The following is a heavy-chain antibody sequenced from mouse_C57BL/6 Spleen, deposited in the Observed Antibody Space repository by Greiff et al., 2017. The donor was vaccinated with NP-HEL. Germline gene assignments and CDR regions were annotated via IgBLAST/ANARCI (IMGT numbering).Heavy chain of an antibody. V-gene: IGHV1-72*01. D-gene: IGHD1-1*01. CDR2: IDPNSGGT. J-gene: IGHJ1*03. CDR3: ARGYYGSSYHYWYFDV. CDR1: GYTFTSYW. Sequence: QVQLQQPGAELVKPGASVKLSCKASGYTFTSYWMHWVKQRPGRGLEWIGRIDPNSGGTKYNEKLKSKATLTVDKPSSTAYMQLSSQTSEDSAVYYCARGYYGSSYHYWYFDVWGTGTTVTVSS.